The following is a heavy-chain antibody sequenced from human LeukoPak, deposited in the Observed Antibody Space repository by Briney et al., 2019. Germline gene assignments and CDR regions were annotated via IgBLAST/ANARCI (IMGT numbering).Heavy chain of an antibody. CDR2: ISAYNGNT. V-gene: IGHV1-18*01. CDR1: GYTFSSYG. J-gene: IGHJ6*02. Sequence: GASVKVSCKASGYTFSSYGISWVRQAPGQGLEWMGWISAYNGNTNYAQKFQGRVTVTTDTSTSTAYMELWGLRSDDTAVYYCARVLDGYCSTTRCYGTYYYYGMDVWGQGTTVTVS. D-gene: IGHD2-2*03. CDR3: ARVLDGYCSTTRCYGTYYYYGMDV.